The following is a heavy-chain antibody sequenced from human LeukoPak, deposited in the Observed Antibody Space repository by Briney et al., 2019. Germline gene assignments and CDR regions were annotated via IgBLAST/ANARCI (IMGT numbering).Heavy chain of an antibody. CDR3: ARLLNYDDLDY. J-gene: IGHJ4*02. CDR2: IYPGDSDT. CDR1: GYSFTNYW. Sequence: GESLDISCKGSGYSFTNYWIGWVRQMPGKGLEWMGIIYPGDSDTRYSPSFQGQVTISADKSITTAYLQWSSLKASDTAMYYCARLLNYDDLDYWGQGTLVPVSS. D-gene: IGHD3-22*01. V-gene: IGHV5-51*01.